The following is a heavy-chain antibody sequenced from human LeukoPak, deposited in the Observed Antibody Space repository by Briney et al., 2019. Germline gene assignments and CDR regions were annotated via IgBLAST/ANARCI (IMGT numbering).Heavy chain of an antibody. Sequence: GGSLRLSCAASGFAFSSYAMSWVRQAPGKGLEWVSAISGSGGSTYYADSVKGRFTISRDNSKNTLYLQMNSLRAEDTAVYYCAKLSSIRYFDWLLGSFDYWGQGTLVTVSS. CDR2: ISGSGGST. J-gene: IGHJ4*02. CDR3: AKLSSIRYFDWLLGSFDY. V-gene: IGHV3-23*01. CDR1: GFAFSSYA. D-gene: IGHD3-9*01.